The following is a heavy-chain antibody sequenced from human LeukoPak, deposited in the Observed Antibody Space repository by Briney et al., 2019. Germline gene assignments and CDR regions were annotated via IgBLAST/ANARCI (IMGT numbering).Heavy chain of an antibody. CDR1: GYSFTSYW. J-gene: IGHJ4*02. Sequence: GESLKISCKGSGYSFTSYWIGWVRQMPGKGLEWMGIIYPGDSDTIYGPSFQGQVTISADKSITTAYLQWSSLKASDTAMYYCARPSGPNYGDLDYWGQGTLVTVSS. CDR3: ARPSGPNYGDLDY. V-gene: IGHV5-51*01. D-gene: IGHD1-26*01. CDR2: IYPGDSDT.